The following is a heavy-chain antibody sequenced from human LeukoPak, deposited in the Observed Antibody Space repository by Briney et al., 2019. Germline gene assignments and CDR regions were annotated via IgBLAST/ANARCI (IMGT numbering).Heavy chain of an antibody. D-gene: IGHD4-23*01. CDR2: INHSGST. CDR3: ARGFRHDYGGRYFDY. J-gene: IGHJ4*02. V-gene: IGHV4-34*01. Sequence: SETLSLTCTVSGGSISSYYWSWIRQSPGKGLEWIGEINHSGSTNYNPSLKSRVTISVDTSKNQFSLKLSSVTAADTAVYYCARGFRHDYGGRYFDYWGQGTLVTVSS. CDR1: GGSISSYY.